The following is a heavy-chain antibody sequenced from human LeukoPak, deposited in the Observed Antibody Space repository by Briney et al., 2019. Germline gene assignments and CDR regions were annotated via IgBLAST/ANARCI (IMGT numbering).Heavy chain of an antibody. CDR1: GGSISSYY. D-gene: IGHD4-17*01. CDR3: ARGLRSEYYYYGMDV. J-gene: IGHJ6*02. CDR2: IYYSGST. Sequence: SETLSLTCTVSGGSISSYYWSWIRQPPGKGLEWIGYIYYSGSTNYNPSLKSRVTISVDTSKNQFSLKLSSVTAADTAVYYCARGLRSEYYYYGMDVWGQGTTVTVSS. V-gene: IGHV4-59*01.